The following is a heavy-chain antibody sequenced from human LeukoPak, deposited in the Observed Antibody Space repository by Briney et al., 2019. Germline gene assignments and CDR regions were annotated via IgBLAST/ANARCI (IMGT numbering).Heavy chain of an antibody. CDR1: GGTFSSYA. D-gene: IGHD1-26*01. CDR2: IIPIFGTA. J-gene: IGHJ5*01. CDR3: AREQVVGHPQVFAFDS. Sequence: SVKVSCKASGGTFSSYAISWVRQAPGQGLEWMGGIIPIFGTANYAQKFQGRVTITADESTSTAYMELSSLRSEDTAVYYCAREQVVGHPQVFAFDSWGQGTLVTVSS. V-gene: IGHV1-69*13.